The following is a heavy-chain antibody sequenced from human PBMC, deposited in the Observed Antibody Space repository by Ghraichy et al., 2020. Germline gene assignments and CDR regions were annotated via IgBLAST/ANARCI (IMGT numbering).Heavy chain of an antibody. Sequence: GESLNISCAASGFTFSSYAMSWVRQAPGKGLEWVSAISGSGGSTYYADSVKGRFTISRDNSKNTLYLQMNSLRAEDTAVYYCAKDGKYYDSDYWGQGTLVTFSS. V-gene: IGHV3-23*01. J-gene: IGHJ4*02. CDR2: ISGSGGST. CDR1: GFTFSSYA. D-gene: IGHD3-22*01. CDR3: AKDGKYYDSDY.